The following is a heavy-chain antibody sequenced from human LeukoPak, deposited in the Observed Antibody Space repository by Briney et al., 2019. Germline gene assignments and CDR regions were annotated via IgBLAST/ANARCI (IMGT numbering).Heavy chain of an antibody. CDR1: GGSFSGYY. CDR3: ATDESGAIDY. CDR2: INHSGST. V-gene: IGHV4-34*01. Sequence: PSETLSLTCAVYGGSFSGYYWSCIRQPPGKGLEWIGEINHSGSTNYNPSLKSRVTISVDTSKNQFSLKLSSVTAADTAVYYCATDESGAIDYWGQGTLVTVSS. J-gene: IGHJ4*02.